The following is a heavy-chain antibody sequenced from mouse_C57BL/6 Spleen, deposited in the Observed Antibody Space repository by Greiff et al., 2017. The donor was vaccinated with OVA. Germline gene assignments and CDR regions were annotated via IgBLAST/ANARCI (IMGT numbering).Heavy chain of an antibody. J-gene: IGHJ4*01. D-gene: IGHD1-1*01. V-gene: IGHV1-7*01. CDR2: LNPRSGYT. CDR1: GYTFTSYW. Sequence: QVQLQQSGAELAKPGASVKLSCKASGYTFTSYWMHWVKQRPGQGLEWIGYLNPRSGYTKYNPKFKDKATLTADKSSSTAYMQLSSLTYEDSAVYYCARELPGDYAMDYWGQGTSVTVSS. CDR3: ARELPGDYAMDY.